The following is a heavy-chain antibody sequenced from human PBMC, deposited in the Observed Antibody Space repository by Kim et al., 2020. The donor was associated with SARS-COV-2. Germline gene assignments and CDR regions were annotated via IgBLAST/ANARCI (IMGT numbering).Heavy chain of an antibody. CDR3: AKEGDSTGYPWYFDY. CDR1: GFTFSSYA. V-gene: IGHV3-23*01. Sequence: GGSLRLSCAASGFTFSSYAMSWVRPAPGKGLEWVSAISGSGSSTYYADSVKGRFTISRDNSKNRLYLQMNSLRAEDTAVYYCAKEGDSTGYPWYFDYWGQGTLVTVSS. D-gene: IGHD3-22*01. CDR2: ISGSGSST. J-gene: IGHJ4*02.